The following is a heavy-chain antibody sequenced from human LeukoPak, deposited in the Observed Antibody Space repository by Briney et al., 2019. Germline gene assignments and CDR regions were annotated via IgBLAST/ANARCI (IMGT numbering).Heavy chain of an antibody. Sequence: SETLSLTCTVSGGSISSYYWSWIRQPAGKGLEWIGRIYTSGSTNYNPSLKSRVTMSVDTSKNQFSLKLSSVTAADTAVYYCARYCSSTSCYIRDAFDIWGQGTIVTVSS. CDR3: ARYCSSTSCYIRDAFDI. J-gene: IGHJ3*02. CDR1: GGSISSYY. CDR2: IYTSGST. V-gene: IGHV4-4*07. D-gene: IGHD2-2*02.